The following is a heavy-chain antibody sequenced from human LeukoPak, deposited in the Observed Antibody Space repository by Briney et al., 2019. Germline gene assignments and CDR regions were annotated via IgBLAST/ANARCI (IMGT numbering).Heavy chain of an antibody. Sequence: GASVKVSCKASGYAFTDYGVTWVRQAPGQGLEWMGWISAYNGNTNYAQKLQGRVTMTTDTSTSTAYMELRSLRSDDTAVYYCARDRGLRYFDYYYYGMDVWGQGTTVTVSS. J-gene: IGHJ6*02. CDR1: GYAFTDYG. CDR3: ARDRGLRYFDYYYYGMDV. V-gene: IGHV1-18*01. D-gene: IGHD3-9*01. CDR2: ISAYNGNT.